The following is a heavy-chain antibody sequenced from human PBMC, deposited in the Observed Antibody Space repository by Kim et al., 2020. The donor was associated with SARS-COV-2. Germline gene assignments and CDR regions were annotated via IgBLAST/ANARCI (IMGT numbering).Heavy chain of an antibody. CDR2: FISDGSTP. CDR3: ARRTYSSGCCYFDY. CDR1: GFTFSSYW. Sequence: GGSLRLSCAASGFTFSSYWMHWVRQAPGKGLVWFSLFISDGSTPSYADSMKGRFTISKDTAKHTLYLHMNSLRAEDTAVYYCARRTYSSGCCYFDYWGQGTLVTVSS. D-gene: IGHD6-19*01. V-gene: IGHV3-74*01. J-gene: IGHJ4*02.